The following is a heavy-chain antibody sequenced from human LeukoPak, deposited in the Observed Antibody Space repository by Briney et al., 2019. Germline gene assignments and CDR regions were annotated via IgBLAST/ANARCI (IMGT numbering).Heavy chain of an antibody. CDR3: ARDSINGYGYENWFDP. CDR2: INPSGGST. D-gene: IGHD5-18*01. CDR1: GYTFTSYY. V-gene: IGHV1-46*01. Sequence: ASVKVSCKASGYTFTSYYMHWVRQAPGQGLEWMGIINPSGGSTSYAQKFQGRVTMTRDTSTSTVYMELSSLRSEDTAVYYCARDSINGYGYENWFDPWGQGTLVTVSS. J-gene: IGHJ5*02.